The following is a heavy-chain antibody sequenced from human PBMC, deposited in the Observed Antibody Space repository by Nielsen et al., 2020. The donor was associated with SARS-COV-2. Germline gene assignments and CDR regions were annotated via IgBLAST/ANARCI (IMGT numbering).Heavy chain of an antibody. CDR2: IRYDGSNK. Sequence: GGSLRLSCAASGFTFSSYGMHWVRQAPGKGLEWVAFIRYDGSNKYYADSVKGRFTISRDNSKNTLYLQMNSLRAEDTAVYYCAKWGSYGGKGEGGMDVWGQGTTVTVSS. V-gene: IGHV3-30*02. J-gene: IGHJ6*02. D-gene: IGHD4-23*01. CDR1: GFTFSSYG. CDR3: AKWGSYGGKGEGGMDV.